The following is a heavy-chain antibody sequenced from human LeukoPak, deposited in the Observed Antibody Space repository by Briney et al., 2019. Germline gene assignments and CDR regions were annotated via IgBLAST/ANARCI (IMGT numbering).Heavy chain of an antibody. V-gene: IGHV4-39*01. CDR1: GASISSSNYY. J-gene: IGHJ4*02. Sequence: SETLSLTCAVSGASISSSNYYWGWVRQSPGTGLEWIGNIYSSGYTYYNASLKSRVTMYIDTSKNQFFLKLSSVTAADTAMYYCAKSNGYGLIDYWGQGTLVTVSS. CDR3: AKSNGYGLIDY. CDR2: IYSSGYT. D-gene: IGHD5-12*01.